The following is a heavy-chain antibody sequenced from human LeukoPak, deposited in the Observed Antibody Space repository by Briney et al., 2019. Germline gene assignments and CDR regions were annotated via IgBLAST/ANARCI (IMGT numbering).Heavy chain of an antibody. CDR3: ARDIRGSGYDILDY. V-gene: IGHV3-74*01. D-gene: IGHD5-12*01. J-gene: IGHJ4*02. CDR2: INSDGSGT. Sequence: GGSLRLSCAASGFTLNVRWMHWVRQAPGKGLVWVSRINSDGSGTSHADSVKGRFTISRDNAKNTLYLQMNSLRAEDTAVYYCARDIRGSGYDILDYWGQGTLVTVSS. CDR1: GFTLNVRW.